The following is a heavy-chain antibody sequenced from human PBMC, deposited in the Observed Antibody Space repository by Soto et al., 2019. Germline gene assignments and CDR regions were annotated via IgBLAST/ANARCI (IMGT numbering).Heavy chain of an antibody. CDR1: GFTFDDYA. Sequence: EVQLVESGGGLVQPGRSLRLSCAASGFTFDDYAMHWVRQAPGKGLEWVSGISWNGGNIGYADSVKGRFTISRDNAKNSLFLQMNSLRADVTALYFCAKDIYSSSSGQDYWGQGTPVTVSS. CDR3: AKDIYSSSSGQDY. J-gene: IGHJ4*02. CDR2: ISWNGGNI. V-gene: IGHV3-9*01. D-gene: IGHD6-6*01.